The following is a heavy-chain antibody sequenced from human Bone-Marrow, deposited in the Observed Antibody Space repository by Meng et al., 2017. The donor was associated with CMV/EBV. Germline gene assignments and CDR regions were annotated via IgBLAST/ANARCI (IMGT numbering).Heavy chain of an antibody. Sequence: GFSFSGYAMRWVRQTPGKGLEWVSAISGSGDRTYYVDSVKGRFTISRDNSKNTLYLEMNSLRVEDTAVYYCAREGAVVVIYQDCFDSWGQGTLVTVSS. V-gene: IGHV3-23*01. CDR3: AREGAVVVIYQDCFDS. CDR2: ISGSGDRT. CDR1: GFSFSGYA. D-gene: IGHD2-15*01. J-gene: IGHJ5*01.